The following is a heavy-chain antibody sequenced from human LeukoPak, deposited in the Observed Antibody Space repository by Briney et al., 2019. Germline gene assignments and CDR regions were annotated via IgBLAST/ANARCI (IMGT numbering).Heavy chain of an antibody. CDR3: ARDYEIY. D-gene: IGHD5-12*01. CDR1: GFTFSSYS. V-gene: IGHV3-21*01. J-gene: IGHJ4*02. CDR2: IRSSSSYI. Sequence: GGSLRLSCAASGFTFSSYSMNWVRQAPGKGLEWVSSIRSSSSYIYYGDSVKGRFTISRDNAKDSLYLQMNSLRAEDTAVYYCARDYEIYWGQGTLVTVSS.